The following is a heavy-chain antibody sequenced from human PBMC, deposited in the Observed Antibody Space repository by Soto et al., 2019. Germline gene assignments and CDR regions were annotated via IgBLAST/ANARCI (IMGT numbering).Heavy chain of an antibody. D-gene: IGHD3-3*01. CDR2: IYYSGST. J-gene: IGHJ3*02. CDR3: ARGVGDGSNSAFDI. V-gene: IGHV4-59*12. Sequence: SETLSLTCTVSGGSLSSYYWTWIRQPPGKGLEWIGYIYYSGSTYYNPSLESRITISVDTSKNQFSLKLRSVAAADTSVYYCARGVGDGSNSAFDIWGQGTMVTVSS. CDR1: GGSLSSYY.